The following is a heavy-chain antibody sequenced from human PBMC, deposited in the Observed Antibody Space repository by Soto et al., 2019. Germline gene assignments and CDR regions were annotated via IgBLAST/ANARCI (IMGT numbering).Heavy chain of an antibody. CDR1: GYSFTSYW. Sequence: GESLKISCKGSGYSFTSYWIDWVRQMPGKGLEWMGIIYPGDSDTRYSPSFQGQVTISADKSISTAYLQWSSLKASDTAMYYCARSAAAAGTLDYYYYGMDVWGQGTTVTVSS. J-gene: IGHJ6*02. CDR3: ARSAAAAGTLDYYYYGMDV. D-gene: IGHD6-13*01. V-gene: IGHV5-51*01. CDR2: IYPGDSDT.